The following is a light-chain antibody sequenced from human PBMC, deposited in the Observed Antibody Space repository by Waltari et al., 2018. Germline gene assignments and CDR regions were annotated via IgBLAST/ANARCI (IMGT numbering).Light chain of an antibody. J-gene: IGKJ5*01. V-gene: IGKV1-12*01. CDR2: AAS. Sequence: DIQMTQSPSSVSVSVGDRVTITFRASQAISSWLAWYQQKPGKAPKLLIYAASSLQSGVPSRFSGSGFGTDFTLTISSLQPEDFATYFCQQFDTFPLTFGQGTRLEIK. CDR3: QQFDTFPLT. CDR1: QAISSW.